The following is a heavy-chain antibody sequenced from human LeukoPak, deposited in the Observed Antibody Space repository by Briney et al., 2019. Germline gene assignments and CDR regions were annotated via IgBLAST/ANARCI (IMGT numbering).Heavy chain of an antibody. Sequence: GGSLRLSCAASGFTFSSYGMSWVRQAPGKGLEWVSAISGSGGSTYYADSVKGRFTISRDNSKNTLYLQMNSLRAEDTAVYYCASALIYDSSGYDYWGQGTLVTVSS. CDR1: GFTFSSYG. J-gene: IGHJ4*02. D-gene: IGHD3-22*01. V-gene: IGHV3-23*01. CDR2: ISGSGGST. CDR3: ASALIYDSSGYDY.